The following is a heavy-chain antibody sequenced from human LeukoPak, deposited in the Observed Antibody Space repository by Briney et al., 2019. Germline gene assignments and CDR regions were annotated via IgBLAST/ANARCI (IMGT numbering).Heavy chain of an antibody. V-gene: IGHV1-24*01. CDR3: ATEFGGYDYGFDY. CDR1: VYTLTELS. D-gene: IGHD5-12*01. CDR2: FDPEDGET. Sequence: AAVKVSCKVCVYTLTELSMHWLRPARGKGLDGMGGFDPEDGETIYAQKFQGRVTMTEDTSTDTAYMELSSLRSEDTAVYYCATEFGGYDYGFDYWGQRTLVTVSS. J-gene: IGHJ4*02.